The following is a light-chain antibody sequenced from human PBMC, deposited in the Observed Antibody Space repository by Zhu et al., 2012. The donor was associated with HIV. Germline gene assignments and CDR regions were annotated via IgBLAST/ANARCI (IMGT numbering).Light chain of an antibody. CDR1: DFVNYK. J-gene: IGKJ2*01. Sequence: EVVMTQSPTTLSVSPGERATLSCRAADFVNYKLAWYQHKRGQAPRLLLYGASTRASGIPARFTGSGSGTEFTLTITSMQSEDFATYYCQQYNTWPYTFGQGTKLEIK. V-gene: IGKV3-15*01. CDR2: GAS. CDR3: QQYNTWPYT.